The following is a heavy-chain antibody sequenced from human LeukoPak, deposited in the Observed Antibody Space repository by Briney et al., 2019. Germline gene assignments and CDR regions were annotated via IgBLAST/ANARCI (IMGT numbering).Heavy chain of an antibody. Sequence: SVKVSCKASGGTFSNYAISWVRQAPGQGLEWMGRIIPILDIANYAQKFQGRVTITADKSTSTAYMELSSLRSEDTAVYYCARSCDDYSDLCMDVWGQGTTVTVSS. J-gene: IGHJ6*02. CDR3: ARSCDDYSDLCMDV. CDR1: GGTFSNYA. V-gene: IGHV1-69*04. CDR2: IIPILDIA. D-gene: IGHD4-11*01.